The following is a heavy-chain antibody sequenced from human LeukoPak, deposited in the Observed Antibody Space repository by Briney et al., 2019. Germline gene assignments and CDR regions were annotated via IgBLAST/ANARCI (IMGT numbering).Heavy chain of an antibody. V-gene: IGHV4-59*01. Sequence: SETLSLTCTVSGGSTSSYYCSWIRQPPGKGLEWIGYVYYTGTTNYNTSLKSRVTISIDTSKNQFSLKLSSVTAADTAVYYCARFDDSGGNWLDPWGQGTLLTVSS. CDR1: GGSTSSYY. D-gene: IGHD4-23*01. J-gene: IGHJ5*02. CDR2: VYYTGTT. CDR3: ARFDDSGGNWLDP.